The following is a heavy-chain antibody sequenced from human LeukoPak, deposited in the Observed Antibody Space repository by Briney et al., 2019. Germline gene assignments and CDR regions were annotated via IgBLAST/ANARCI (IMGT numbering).Heavy chain of an antibody. CDR2: ISYDGSNK. CDR1: GFTFSSYA. Sequence: GRSLRLSCAASGFTFSSYAMHWVRQAPGKGLEWVAVISYDGSNKYYADSVKGRFTISRDNSKNTLYLQMNSLRAEDTAVYYCARQGIVGATMSAFDIWGQGTMVTVSS. J-gene: IGHJ3*02. D-gene: IGHD1-26*01. V-gene: IGHV3-30-3*01. CDR3: ARQGIVGATMSAFDI.